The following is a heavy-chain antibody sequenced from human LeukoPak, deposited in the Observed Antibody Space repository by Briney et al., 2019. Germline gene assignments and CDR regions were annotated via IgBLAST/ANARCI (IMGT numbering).Heavy chain of an antibody. J-gene: IGHJ4*02. D-gene: IGHD2-21*02. CDR2: ISSTSSYI. CDR3: AKTGGRGDPFDY. V-gene: IGHV3-21*01. CDR1: GFTFSSYT. Sequence: GGSLRLSCAASGFTFSSYTINWVRQAPGKGLQWVSSISSTSSYINYADSVKGRFTISRDNAENSLYLEMNRLRVEDTAVYYCAKTGGRGDPFDYLGQGTLVTVSS.